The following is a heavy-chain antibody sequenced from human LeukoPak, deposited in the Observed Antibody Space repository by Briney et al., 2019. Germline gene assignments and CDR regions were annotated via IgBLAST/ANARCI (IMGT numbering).Heavy chain of an antibody. D-gene: IGHD3-10*01. Sequence: SETLSLTCTVSGASISSGDHYWSWIRQPPGKGLEWIGYIYHSGATYYNPSLKSRVGISVDTSKNQFSLKLRSVTAADTAIYYCARDRRGYYGSGSNWFDPWGQGTLVTVST. V-gene: IGHV4-30-4*08. CDR1: GASISSGDHY. J-gene: IGHJ5*02. CDR2: IYHSGAT. CDR3: ARDRRGYYGSGSNWFDP.